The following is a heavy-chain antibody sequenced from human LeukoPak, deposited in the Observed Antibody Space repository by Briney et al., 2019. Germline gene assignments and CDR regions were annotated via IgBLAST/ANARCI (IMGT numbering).Heavy chain of an antibody. J-gene: IGHJ4*02. V-gene: IGHV3-53*01. D-gene: IGHD7-27*01. CDR3: ARDKGLTGFDY. CDR2: IYSGGST. CDR1: GFTFSSYA. Sequence: GGSLRLSCAASGFTFSSYAMSWVRQAPGKGLEWVSVIYSGGSTYYADSVKGRFTISRDNSKNTLYLQMNSLRAEDTAVYYCARDKGLTGFDYWGQGTLVTVSS.